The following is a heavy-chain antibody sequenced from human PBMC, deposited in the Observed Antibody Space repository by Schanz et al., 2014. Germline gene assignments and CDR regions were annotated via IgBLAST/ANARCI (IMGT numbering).Heavy chain of an antibody. CDR1: GFTFNDYT. V-gene: IGHV3-30*04. D-gene: IGHD2-15*01. CDR3: ARDLAGGGNDV. Sequence: QVQLVESGGGVVQPGRSLKLSCAASGFTFNDYTIHWVRQAPGKGLEWVAVISDDGSRRHYADFVTGRFTISRDNSKDTVYLQMNSLRAEDTAVYYCARDLAGGGNDVWGQGTLVTVSS. CDR2: ISDDGSRR. J-gene: IGHJ4*02.